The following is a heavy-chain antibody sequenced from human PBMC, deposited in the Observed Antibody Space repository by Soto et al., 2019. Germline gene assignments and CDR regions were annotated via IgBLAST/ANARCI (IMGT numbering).Heavy chain of an antibody. V-gene: IGHV1-8*01. D-gene: IGHD3-3*01. Sequence: ASVKVSCKASGYTFTSYDINWVRQATGQGLEWMGWMNPNSGNTGYAQKFQGRVTMTRNTSISTAYMELSSLRSEDTAVYYCARESGYDFWSGYFINWFDPWGQGTLVPVSS. CDR3: ARESGYDFWSGYFINWFDP. CDR1: GYTFTSYD. J-gene: IGHJ5*02. CDR2: MNPNSGNT.